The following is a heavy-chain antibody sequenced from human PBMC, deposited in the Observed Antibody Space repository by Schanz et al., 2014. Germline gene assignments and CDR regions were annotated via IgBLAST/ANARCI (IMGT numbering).Heavy chain of an antibody. Sequence: QVQLVQSGAEVKKPGASVKVSCKASGYTFTSYGISWVRQAPGQGLEWMAWISAYNGNTKYAQRLQDRVTVTTDTSTSTAYMELRSLRSDDTAVYYCAGATYSSSWYGGSEYFQHWGQGTLVTVSS. CDR3: AGATYSSSWYGGSEYFQH. V-gene: IGHV1-18*04. J-gene: IGHJ1*01. CDR2: ISAYNGNT. D-gene: IGHD6-13*01. CDR1: GYTFTSYG.